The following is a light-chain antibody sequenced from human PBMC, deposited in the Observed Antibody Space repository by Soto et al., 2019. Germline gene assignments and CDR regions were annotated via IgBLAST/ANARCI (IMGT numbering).Light chain of an antibody. V-gene: IGKV3-15*01. Sequence: EIGMTQSPVTFSVASGEKATLSFRASQSVSSTLAWFQQKPGQAPRLLIYGASTRATGIPARFSGSGSGTDFTLTISSLQSEDFAVYYCQQYNTWPRTFGQGTKVDIK. J-gene: IGKJ1*01. CDR1: QSVSST. CDR3: QQYNTWPRT. CDR2: GAS.